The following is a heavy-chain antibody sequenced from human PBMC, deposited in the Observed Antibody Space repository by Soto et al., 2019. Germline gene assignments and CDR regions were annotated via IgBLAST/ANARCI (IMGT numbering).Heavy chain of an antibody. CDR3: GKDHIFQRPACYHCGMDV. CDR2: ISGSGGGT. Sequence: RLSCAASGLTFSTYAMSWVRQAPRKGLEGVTGISGSGGGTHYADSVKCRFTISRDNSKNTLYLQMFSLRAEDTALYYCGKDHIFQRPACYHCGMDVWGQGTTVTVSS. D-gene: IGHD6-25*01. V-gene: IGHV3-23*01. CDR1: GLTFSTYA. J-gene: IGHJ6*02.